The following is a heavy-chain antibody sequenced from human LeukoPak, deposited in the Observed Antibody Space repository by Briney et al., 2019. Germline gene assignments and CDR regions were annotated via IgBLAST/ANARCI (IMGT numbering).Heavy chain of an antibody. Sequence: GGSLRLSCAASGTYWMHWVRQAPGKGLEWGSYISGSSSTIYYADSVKGRFTISRDNGKNTLYLQMNSLRAGDTAVYYCARGSTYYDSSGQVPFDYWGQGTLVTVSS. D-gene: IGHD3-22*01. CDR3: ARGSTYYDSSGQVPFDY. CDR2: ISGSSSTI. J-gene: IGHJ4*02. V-gene: IGHV3-48*01. CDR1: GTYW.